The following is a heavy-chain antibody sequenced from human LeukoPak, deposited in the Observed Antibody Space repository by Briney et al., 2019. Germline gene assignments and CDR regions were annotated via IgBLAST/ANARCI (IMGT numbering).Heavy chain of an antibody. CDR3: ARDSVAPTRNYYYYVDV. D-gene: IGHD2-15*01. J-gene: IGHJ6*03. CDR1: GFTFSSYA. CDR2: ISYDGSNK. Sequence: PGGSLRLSCAASGFTFSSYAMHWVRQAPGKGLEWVAVISYDGSNKYYADSVKGRFTISRDNSKNTLYLQMNSLRAEDTAVYYCARDSVAPTRNYYYYVDVWGKGTTVTVSS. V-gene: IGHV3-30*04.